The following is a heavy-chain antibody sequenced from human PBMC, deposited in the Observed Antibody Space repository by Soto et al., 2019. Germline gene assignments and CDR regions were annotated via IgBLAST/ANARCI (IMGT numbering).Heavy chain of an antibody. CDR1: GGSGISGSYY. CDR2: NHYSGST. CDR3: ARVDVRVSARRFFDY. J-gene: IGHJ4*02. Sequence: SGTVSLTCIVSGGSGISGSYYWSWIRQPPGKGLEWIGYNHYSGSTDYNPSLKSRVTISIDTSKNQFSLKLSSVTAADTAVYYCARVDVRVSARRFFDYWGQGALVTVSS. V-gene: IGHV4-61*01. D-gene: IGHD6-6*01.